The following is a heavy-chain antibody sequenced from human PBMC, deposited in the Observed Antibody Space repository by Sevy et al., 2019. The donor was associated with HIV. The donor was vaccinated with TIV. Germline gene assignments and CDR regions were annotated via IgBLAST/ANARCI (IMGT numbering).Heavy chain of an antibody. CDR3: ARAGVPSQHNVNPRLFFDY. CDR2: LGPRVTTV. V-gene: IGHV3-11*04. Sequence: GGSLRLSCAASGFIFSDYYLTWVRQAPGKGLEWISFLGPRVTTVFYADSVKGRFTISKDSSKNTLYLQMNSLRTEDTALYYCARAGVPSQHNVNPRLFFDYWGQGTVVTVSS. CDR1: GFIFSDYY. J-gene: IGHJ4*02.